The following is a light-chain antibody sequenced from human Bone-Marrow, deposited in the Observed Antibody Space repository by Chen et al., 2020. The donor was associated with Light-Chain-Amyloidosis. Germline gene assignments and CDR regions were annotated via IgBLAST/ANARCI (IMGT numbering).Light chain of an antibody. CDR1: DLPTKY. CDR3: QSADCSGTYEVI. J-gene: IGLJ2*01. V-gene: IGLV3-25*03. CDR2: RDT. Sequence: SYELTQPTPVSVSPGLTARLNCSVDDLPTKYACWYQQKPGQAPVLVIQRDTGRPSWISERFSGSSSGTTATLTISGCPAEDEADYLGQSADCSGTYEVIFGGGTKLTVL.